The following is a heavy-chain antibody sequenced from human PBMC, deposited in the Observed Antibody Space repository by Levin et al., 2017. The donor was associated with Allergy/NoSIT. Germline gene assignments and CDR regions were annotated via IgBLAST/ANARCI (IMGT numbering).Heavy chain of an antibody. CDR1: GFTFSNAW. CDR2: IKSKTDGGTT. CDR3: TTDPPDIVVVPAAYLDY. V-gene: IGHV3-15*01. J-gene: IGHJ4*02. D-gene: IGHD2-2*01. Sequence: GESLKISCAASGFTFSNAWMSWVRQAPGKGLEWVGRIKSKTDGGTTDYAAPVKGRFTISRDDSKNTLYLQMNSLKTEDTAVYYCTTDPPDIVVVPAAYLDYWGQGTLVTVSS.